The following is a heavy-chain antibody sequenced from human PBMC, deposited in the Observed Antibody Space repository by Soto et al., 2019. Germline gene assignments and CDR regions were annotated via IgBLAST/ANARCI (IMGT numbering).Heavy chain of an antibody. D-gene: IGHD4-4*01. J-gene: IGHJ6*02. CDR2: ISTSSSTT. V-gene: IGHV3-48*01. CDR3: ARDPPTVYGMDV. CDR1: GFTFSSYA. Sequence: PGGSLRLSCAASGFTFSSYAMNWVRQAPGKGLEWVSYISTSSSTTYYADSVKGRFTISRDNSKNTLYLQMNSLRAEDTAVYYCARDPPTVYGMDVWGQGTTVTVSS.